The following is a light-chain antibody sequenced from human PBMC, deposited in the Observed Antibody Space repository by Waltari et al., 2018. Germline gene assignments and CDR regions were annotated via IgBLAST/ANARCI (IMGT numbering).Light chain of an antibody. CDR1: QNISSY. CDR3: LQRSNWPLT. Sequence: DIVLTQSPATLSLSPGERATLSCRASQNISSYLAWYQQKPGQAPRLLIYDTSRRATGIPARFSGSGSGTDFTLTISSLEPEDFAVYSCLQRSNWPLTFGGGTKVDIK. CDR2: DTS. V-gene: IGKV3-11*01. J-gene: IGKJ4*01.